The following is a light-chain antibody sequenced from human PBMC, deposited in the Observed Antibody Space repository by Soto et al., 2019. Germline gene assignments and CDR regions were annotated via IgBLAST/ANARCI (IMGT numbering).Light chain of an antibody. J-gene: IGKJ2*01. CDR3: QQRSIWPPYT. CDR2: DAS. Sequence: EIVLTQSPATLSLSPGERAALSCRASQSISSFLAWYQQKPGRAPRLLIYDASNRATGIPSRFSGSGSGTDFTLTISNLEPEDSAVYYCQQRSIWPPYTFGQGTRLEIK. CDR1: QSISSF. V-gene: IGKV3-11*01.